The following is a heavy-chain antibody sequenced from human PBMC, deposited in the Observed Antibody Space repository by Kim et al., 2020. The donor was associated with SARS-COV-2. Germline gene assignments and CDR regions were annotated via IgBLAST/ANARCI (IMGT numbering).Heavy chain of an antibody. CDR1: GFTFSSYG. D-gene: IGHD3-22*01. Sequence: GGSLRLSCAASGFTFSSYGMHWVRQAPGKGLEWVAVIWYDGSNKYYADSVKGRFTISRDNSKNTLYLQMNSLRAEDTAVYYCARVGGMIAHAFDIWGQGTMVTVSS. V-gene: IGHV3-33*01. J-gene: IGHJ3*02. CDR3: ARVGGMIAHAFDI. CDR2: IWYDGSNK.